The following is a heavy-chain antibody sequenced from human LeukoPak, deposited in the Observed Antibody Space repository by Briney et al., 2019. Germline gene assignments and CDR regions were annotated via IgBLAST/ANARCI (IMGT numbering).Heavy chain of an antibody. J-gene: IGHJ5*02. CDR3: ARPVSGTWFPWFDP. D-gene: IGHD6-13*01. CDR1: GYTFTDYY. V-gene: IGHV1-2*02. Sequence: GASVMVSCKASGYTFTDYYMHWVRQAPGQGLEWMGWINPNSGGTNFAQKFQGRVTMTRDTSISTAYMELSRLRSDDTAVYYCARPVSGTWFPWFDPWGQGTLVTVSS. CDR2: INPNSGGT.